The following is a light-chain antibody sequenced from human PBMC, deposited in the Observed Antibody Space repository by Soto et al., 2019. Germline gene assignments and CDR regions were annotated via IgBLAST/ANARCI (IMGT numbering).Light chain of an antibody. CDR1: STDVGGYNY. CDR2: DVT. J-gene: IGLJ2*01. V-gene: IGLV2-14*03. CDR3: SSYTRNKTVL. Sequence: QSALTQPPSVSGSPGQSITISCTGSSTDVGGYNYVSWHQQHPGKAPKLMIFDVTKRPSGVSNRFSGSKSGDTASLTISGLQAEDEADYYCSSYTRNKTVLFGGGTKLTVL.